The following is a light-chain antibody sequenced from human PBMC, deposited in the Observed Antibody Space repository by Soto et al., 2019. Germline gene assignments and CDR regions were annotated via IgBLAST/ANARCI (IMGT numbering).Light chain of an antibody. CDR2: EVS. J-gene: IGLJ1*01. CDR3: SSYTTSSTRV. CDR1: NSDVGAFNY. Sequence: SVLTQPASVSVSPGQSIAISSTGTNSDVGAFNYVSWYQQHPDKAPKLMIYEVSNRPSGVSNRFSGSKSVNTATLTISGLQTEDEADYYCSSYTTSSTRVFGTGTKVTVL. V-gene: IGLV2-14*03.